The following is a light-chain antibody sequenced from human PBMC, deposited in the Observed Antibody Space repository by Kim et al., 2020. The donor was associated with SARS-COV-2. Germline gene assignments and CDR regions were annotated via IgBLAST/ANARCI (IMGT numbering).Light chain of an antibody. V-gene: IGKV1-5*01. CDR1: QSISSW. CDR3: QQYNSYPWT. CDR2: DAS. J-gene: IGKJ1*01. Sequence: DIQMTQSPSTLSASVGDRVTITCRASQSISSWLAWYQQKPGKAPKLLIYDASSLESGVPSRFSGSGSGTEFTLTISSLQPDDFATYYCQQYNSYPWTDVQGTKVDSK.